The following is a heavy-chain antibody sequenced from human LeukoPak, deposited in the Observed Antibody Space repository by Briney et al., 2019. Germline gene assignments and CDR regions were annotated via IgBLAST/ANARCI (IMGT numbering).Heavy chain of an antibody. CDR3: ARGQLDWFFDF. D-gene: IGHD3-10*01. J-gene: IGHJ2*01. CDR2: IIPILGTA. V-gene: IGHV1-69*04. CDR1: GGTFSSYA. Sequence: GASVKVSCKASGGTFSSYAISWVRQAPGQGLEWMGRIIPILGTANYAQKFQGRVTITADKSTSTAYMELSSLRSEDTAVYYCARGQLDWFFDFWGHGTLVTVSS.